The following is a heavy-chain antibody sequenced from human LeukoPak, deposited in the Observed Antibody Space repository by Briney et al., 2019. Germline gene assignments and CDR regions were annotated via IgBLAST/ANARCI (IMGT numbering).Heavy chain of an antibody. J-gene: IGHJ4*02. CDR1: GYTLTELS. CDR2: FDPEDGET. Sequence: ASVKVSCKVSGYTLTELSMHWVRQAPGKGLEWMGGFDPEDGETIYAQKFQGRVTITADESTSTAYMELSSLRSEDTAVYYCARRLLQWLDWGQGTLVTVSS. CDR3: ARRLLQWLD. D-gene: IGHD6-19*01. V-gene: IGHV1-24*01.